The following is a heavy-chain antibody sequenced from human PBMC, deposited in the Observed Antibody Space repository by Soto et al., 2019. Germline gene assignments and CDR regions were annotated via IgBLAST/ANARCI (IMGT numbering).Heavy chain of an antibody. V-gene: IGHV1-69*01. CDR1: GGTFSSYA. Sequence: QVQLVQSGAEVKKPGSSVKVSCKASGGTFSSYAISWVRQAPGQGLEWMGGIIPIFGTANYAQKFQSRVTITEDESTSTAYMELSSLRSEDTAVYYCARLALRDGYNYVPFFYCDYWGQGTLVTVSS. CDR3: ARLALRDGYNYVPFFYCDY. D-gene: IGHD5-12*01. CDR2: IIPIFGTA. J-gene: IGHJ4*02.